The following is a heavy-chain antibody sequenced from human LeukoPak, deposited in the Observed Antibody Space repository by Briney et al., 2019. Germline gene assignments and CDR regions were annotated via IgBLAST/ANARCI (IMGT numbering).Heavy chain of an antibody. J-gene: IGHJ6*02. Sequence: GGSLRLSCAASGFTFSSYSMNWVRKAPGKGLEWVSYISGGSSTIYYADSVKGRLTISRDNAKNSLYLQMNSLRDEDTAVYYCATWWSDGMDVWGQGTTVTVSS. CDR3: ATWWSDGMDV. CDR1: GFTFSSYS. V-gene: IGHV3-48*02. CDR2: ISGGSSTI. D-gene: IGHD2-15*01.